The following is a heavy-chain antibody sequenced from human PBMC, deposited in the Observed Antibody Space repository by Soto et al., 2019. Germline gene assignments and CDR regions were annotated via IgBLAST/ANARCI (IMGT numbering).Heavy chain of an antibody. V-gene: IGHV4-31*03. CDR3: ARMSATGTRWFDP. J-gene: IGHJ5*02. CDR2: ISYRGTT. CDR1: GGSINSGAYY. D-gene: IGHD1-1*01. Sequence: QVQLHESGPGLVKPSQTLSLTCTVSGGSINSGAYYWSWVRQHPGKGLEWIGAISYRGTTYYNPCFQSRITRSLDTSKTQLSLKMSSVTAADTAVYYFARMSATGTRWFDPWGPGTLVTVSS.